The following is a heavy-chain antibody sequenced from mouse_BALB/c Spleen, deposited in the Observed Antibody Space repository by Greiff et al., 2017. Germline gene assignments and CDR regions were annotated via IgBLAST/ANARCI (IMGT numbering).Heavy chain of an antibody. CDR3: ARHPYYYGSTPYAMDY. V-gene: IGHV5-12-1*01. D-gene: IGHD1-1*01. J-gene: IGHJ4*01. CDR1: GFAFSSYD. Sequence: EVQRVESGGGLVKPGGSLKLSCAASGFAFSSYDMSWVRQTPEKRLEWVAYISSGGGSTYYPDTVKGRFTISRDNAKNTLYLQMSSLKSEDTAMYYCARHPYYYGSTPYAMDYWGQGTSVTVSS. CDR2: ISSGGGST.